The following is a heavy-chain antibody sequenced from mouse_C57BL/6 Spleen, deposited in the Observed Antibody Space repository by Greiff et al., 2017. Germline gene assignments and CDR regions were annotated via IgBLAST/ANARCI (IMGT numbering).Heavy chain of an antibody. J-gene: IGHJ1*03. V-gene: IGHV2-5*01. CDR2: IWRGGST. CDR3: AIIYYYGSSHFDV. CDR1: GFSLTSYG. Sequence: QVQLQQSGPGLVQPSQSLSITCTVSGFSLTSYGVHWVRQSPGKGLEWLGVIWRGGSTDYNAAFMSRLSIIKDNSKSQVFFKMNSLQADDTAIYYCAIIYYYGSSHFDVWGTGTTVTVSS. D-gene: IGHD1-1*01.